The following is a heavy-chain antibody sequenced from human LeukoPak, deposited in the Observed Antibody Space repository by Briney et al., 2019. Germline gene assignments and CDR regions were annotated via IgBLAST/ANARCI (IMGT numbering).Heavy chain of an antibody. V-gene: IGHV3-48*01. Sequence: GGSLRLSCAASGFTFSSYWMTWVRQAPWKGLEWVSYISSSSSAIYYADSVKGRFTISRDNAKNSLYLQMNSLRAEDTAVYYCARDSSSWYGVNAFDIWGQGTMVTVSS. CDR2: ISSSSSAI. CDR1: GFTFSSYW. D-gene: IGHD6-13*01. J-gene: IGHJ3*02. CDR3: ARDSSSWYGVNAFDI.